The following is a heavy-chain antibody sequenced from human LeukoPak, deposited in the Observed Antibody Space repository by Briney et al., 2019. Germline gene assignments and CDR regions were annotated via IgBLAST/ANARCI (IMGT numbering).Heavy chain of an antibody. CDR3: ARARNGIGYDEDYYFDY. CDR1: GYTFTSYY. J-gene: IGHJ4*02. D-gene: IGHD6-25*01. CDR2: INPSGGST. Sequence: ASVKVSCKASGYTFTSYYMHWVRQAPGQGLEWMGIINPSGGSTSYAQKFQGRVTITADESTSTAYMELSSLRSEDTAVYYCARARNGIGYDEDYYFDYWGQGTLVTVSS. V-gene: IGHV1-46*01.